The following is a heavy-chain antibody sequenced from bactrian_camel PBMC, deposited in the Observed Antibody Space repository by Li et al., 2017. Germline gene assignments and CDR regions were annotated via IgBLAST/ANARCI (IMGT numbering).Heavy chain of an antibody. CDR2: ITGRGGTP. V-gene: IGHV3S1*01. CDR1: GYTYSTYC. J-gene: IGHJ4*01. CDR3: ATDRPSGSGGSWAFDD. Sequence: HVQLVESGGGSVQAGGSLRLPCAASGYTYSTYCRAWFRQAPGKEREGVAFITGRGGTPYYTHSVRGRFAISGDSVKNTRYLQMNSLNTEDTAVYYCATDRPSGSGGSWAFDDWGQGTQVTVS. D-gene: IGHD6*01.